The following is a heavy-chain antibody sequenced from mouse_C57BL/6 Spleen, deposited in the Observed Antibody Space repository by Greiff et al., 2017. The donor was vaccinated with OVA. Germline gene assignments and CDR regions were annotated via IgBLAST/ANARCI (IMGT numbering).Heavy chain of an antibody. CDR1: GFTFSDYY. D-gene: IGHD1-1*01. J-gene: IGHJ4*01. Sequence: EVMLVESGGGLVQPGGSLKLSCAASGFTFSDYYMYWVRQTPEQRLEWVAYISNGGGSTYYSDTVKGRFTISRENAKNTLYLQMSRLKSEDTAMYYCVRQAPYYYGSSHCAMDYWGQGTSVTVSS. CDR3: VRQAPYYYGSSHCAMDY. V-gene: IGHV5-12*01. CDR2: ISNGGGST.